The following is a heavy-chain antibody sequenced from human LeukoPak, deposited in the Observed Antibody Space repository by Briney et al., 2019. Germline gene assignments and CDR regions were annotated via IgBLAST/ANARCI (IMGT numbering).Heavy chain of an antibody. CDR3: AKRGNPAVGHHYLDV. D-gene: IGHD2-2*01. Sequence: GGSLRLSSAASGFTFSSYATSWVRQAPGKGLEWVSAISGSGGSTYYADSVKGRFTISRDNSKNTLYLQMNSLSAEDTAVYYCAKRGNPAVGHHYLDVWGKGTTVSVSS. CDR1: GFTFSSYA. V-gene: IGHV3-23*01. CDR2: ISGSGGST. J-gene: IGHJ6*03.